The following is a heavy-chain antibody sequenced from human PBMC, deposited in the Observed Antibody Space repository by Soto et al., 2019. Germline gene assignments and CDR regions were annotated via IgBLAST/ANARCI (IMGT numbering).Heavy chain of an antibody. CDR1: GYTFTSYG. CDR2: ISAYNGNT. V-gene: IGHV1-18*01. CDR3: AAREVGATREAY. Sequence: ASVKVSCKASGYTFTSYGISWVRQAPGQGLEWMGWISAYNGNTNYAQKLQGRVTMTTETSTSTAYMELRSLRSDDTAVYYCAAREVGATREAYWGQGTLVTVSS. D-gene: IGHD1-26*01. J-gene: IGHJ4*02.